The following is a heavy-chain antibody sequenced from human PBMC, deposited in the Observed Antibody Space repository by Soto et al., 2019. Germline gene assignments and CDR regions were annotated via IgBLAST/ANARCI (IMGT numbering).Heavy chain of an antibody. Sequence: SETLSLTCSVSGGSVSSSNYYWSWIRQPPGKGLEWIGYIYYTGNTNYNPSLKNRVIISVDTPKNQFSLKLSSVTAADTAVYYGARDLTYSSGYFDYWGQGTLDTVSS. V-gene: IGHV4-61*01. J-gene: IGHJ4*02. CDR3: ARDLTYSSGYFDY. CDR1: GGSVSSSNYY. D-gene: IGHD6-19*01. CDR2: IYYTGNT.